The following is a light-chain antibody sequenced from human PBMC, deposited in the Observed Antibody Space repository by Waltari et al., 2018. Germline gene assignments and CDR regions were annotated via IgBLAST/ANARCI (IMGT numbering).Light chain of an antibody. CDR3: SSYAGDITLL. V-gene: IGLV2-14*01. CDR1: SSAFGGYHY. Sequence: QSALTQPATVSGSPGQLITIPCTGTSSAFGGYHYVPWYQQHPGKAPKIIISEVSNRPSGVSNRFSGSKSGNTASLTISGLQTEDEADYYCSSYAGDITLLFGTGTKVSVL. CDR2: EVS. J-gene: IGLJ1*01.